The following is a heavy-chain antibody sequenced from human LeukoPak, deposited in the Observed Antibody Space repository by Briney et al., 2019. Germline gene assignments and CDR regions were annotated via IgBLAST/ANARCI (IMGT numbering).Heavy chain of an antibody. Sequence: GGSLRLSCAASGFTFSSYAMHWVRQAPGKGLEYVSAISSNGGNTYYANSVKGRFTISRDNSKNTLYLQMGSLRAEDTAVYYCARDFVNSGYYFDYWGQGTLVTVSS. V-gene: IGHV3-64*01. J-gene: IGHJ4*02. CDR2: ISSNGGNT. CDR1: GFTFSSYA. D-gene: IGHD3-22*01. CDR3: ARDFVNSGYYFDY.